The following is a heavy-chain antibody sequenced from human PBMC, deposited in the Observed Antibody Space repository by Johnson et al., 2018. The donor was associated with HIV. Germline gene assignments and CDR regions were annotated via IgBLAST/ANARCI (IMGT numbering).Heavy chain of an antibody. Sequence: QVQLLESGGGVVQPGRSLRLSCAASGFTFSSYAMHWVRQAPGKGLEWVAVISYDGSNKYYADSVKGRFTISRDNSKNTLYLQMNSLRAEDTAVYYCARAYSYGVFDIWGQGTMVTVSS. CDR1: GFTFSSYA. CDR3: ARAYSYGVFDI. J-gene: IGHJ3*02. CDR2: ISYDGSNK. D-gene: IGHD5-18*01. V-gene: IGHV3-30*14.